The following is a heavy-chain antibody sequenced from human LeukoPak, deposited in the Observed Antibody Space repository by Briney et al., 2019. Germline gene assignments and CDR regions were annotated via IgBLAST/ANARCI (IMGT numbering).Heavy chain of an antibody. D-gene: IGHD3-22*01. V-gene: IGHV3-74*01. CDR3: ARVSYDSSGYYWRRTDY. J-gene: IGHJ4*02. CDR1: GFTFDDYV. CDR2: INSDGSST. Sequence: GGSLRLSCAASGFTFDDYVMHWVRQAPGKGLVWVSRINSDGSSTSYADSVKGRFTISRDNAKNTLYLQMNSLRAEDTAVYYCARVSYDSSGYYWRRTDYWGQGTLVTVSS.